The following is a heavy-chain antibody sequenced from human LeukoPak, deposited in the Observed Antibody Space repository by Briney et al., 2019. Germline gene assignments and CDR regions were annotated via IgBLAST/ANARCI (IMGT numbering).Heavy chain of an antibody. J-gene: IGHJ5*02. D-gene: IGHD2-15*01. CDR3: AKDHGGCSGGSCYSGWFDP. V-gene: IGHV3-23*01. CDR2: ISGSGGST. Sequence: HAGGSLRLSCAASGCTFSSYAMSWVRQAPGKGLEWVSAISGSGGSTYYADSVKGRFTISRDNSKNTLYLQMNSLRAEDTAVYYCAKDHGGCSGGSCYSGWFDPWGQGTLVTVSS. CDR1: GCTFSSYA.